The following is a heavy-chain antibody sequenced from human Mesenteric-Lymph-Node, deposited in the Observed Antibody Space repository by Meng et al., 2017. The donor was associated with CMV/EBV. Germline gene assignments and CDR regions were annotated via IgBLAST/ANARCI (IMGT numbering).Heavy chain of an antibody. CDR1: GGTFSSYA. Sequence: ASVTVSCKASGGTFSSYAISWVRQAPGQGLEWMGWISVHNGDTNFAQKFQGRVTITTDTSTSTVYMDLRSLRSDDIAVYYCARDRLTRVYPVFYYYGMDVWGQGTTVTVSS. V-gene: IGHV1-18*03. CDR3: ARDRLTRVYPVFYYYGMDV. CDR2: ISVHNGDT. J-gene: IGHJ6*02. D-gene: IGHD4-11*01.